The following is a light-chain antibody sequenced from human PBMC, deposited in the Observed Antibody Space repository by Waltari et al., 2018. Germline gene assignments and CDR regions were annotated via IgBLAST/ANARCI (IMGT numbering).Light chain of an antibody. V-gene: IGKV4-1*01. Sequence: DIVMTQSPDSLAVSLGERATINYKSSQSVLYNSNNKNYLAWYQQKPGQPPQLLIYWASTRVSGVPDRFSGSGSGTDFTLTISSLQAEDVAVYYCQQYYSTITFGQGTRLEIK. J-gene: IGKJ5*01. CDR1: QSVLYNSNNKNY. CDR3: QQYYSTIT. CDR2: WAS.